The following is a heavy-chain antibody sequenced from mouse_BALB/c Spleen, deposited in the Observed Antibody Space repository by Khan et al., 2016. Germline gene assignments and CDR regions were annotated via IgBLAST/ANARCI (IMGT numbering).Heavy chain of an antibody. CDR2: ISYSGTT. CDR1: GDSITSGY. D-gene: IGHD2-3*01. Sequence: EVQLQESGPRLVKPSQTLSLTCSVTGDSITSGYWNWIRKFPGNKFEYMGYISYSGTTYYNPSLKSRISSTRDTSKNQFYLQLNSVTAEATATDNCSTYDGYFFACWCPCTTLTVSS. V-gene: IGHV3-8*02. J-gene: IGHJ2*01. CDR3: STYDGYFFAC.